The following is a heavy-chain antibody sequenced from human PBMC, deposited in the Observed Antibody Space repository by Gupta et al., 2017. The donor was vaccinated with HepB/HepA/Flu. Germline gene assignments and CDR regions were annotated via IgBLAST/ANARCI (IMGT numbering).Heavy chain of an antibody. Sequence: QVQLQQWGAGLLKPSETLSLTCAVYGGSFSGYYWSWIRQPPGKGLEWIGEINHSGRTNYNPSLKSRVTISVDTSKNQFSLKLRSVTAADTAVYYCARGKWLRFSYFDYWGQGTLVTVSS. CDR3: ARGKWLRFSYFDY. CDR1: GGSFSGYY. CDR2: INHSGRT. D-gene: IGHD5-12*01. V-gene: IGHV4-34*01. J-gene: IGHJ4*02.